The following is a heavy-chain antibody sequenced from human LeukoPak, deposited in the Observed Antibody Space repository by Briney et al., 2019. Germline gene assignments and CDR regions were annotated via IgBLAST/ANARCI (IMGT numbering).Heavy chain of an antibody. CDR3: TRVNYYDSSGSEAYEDY. Sequence: SATLFFTCTASGYSISSGYYWGWLRQPPGKGLEWIGSIYHSGSTYSTPSLNTPVTISVDTSKNQFSLKLSSVTAADTAVYYCTRVNYYDSSGSEAYEDYWGQGTLVAVSS. D-gene: IGHD3-22*01. V-gene: IGHV4-38-2*02. J-gene: IGHJ4*02. CDR1: GYSISSGYY. CDR2: IYHSGST.